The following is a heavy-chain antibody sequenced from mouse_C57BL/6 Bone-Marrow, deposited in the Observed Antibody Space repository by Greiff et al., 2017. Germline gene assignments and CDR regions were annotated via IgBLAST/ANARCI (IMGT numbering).Heavy chain of an antibody. CDR1: GFTFSDYG. Sequence: EVQLVESGGGLVKPGGSLKLSCAASGFTFSDYGMHWVRQAPEKGLELVAYISSGSSTIYYADTVKGRFTISRDNAKNTLFLQMTSLRSEDTAMYYCARGGYYWYYDVWGTGTTVTVSS. CDR2: ISSGSSTI. CDR3: ARGGYYWYYDV. J-gene: IGHJ1*03. V-gene: IGHV5-17*01. D-gene: IGHD2-2*01.